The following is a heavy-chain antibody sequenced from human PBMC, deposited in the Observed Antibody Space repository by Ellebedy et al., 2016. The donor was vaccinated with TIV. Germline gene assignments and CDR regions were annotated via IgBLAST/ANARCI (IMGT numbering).Heavy chain of an antibody. CDR3: ARESPGHYYFDF. CDR2: IFVSGGNA. D-gene: IGHD1-14*01. J-gene: IGHJ4*02. V-gene: IGHV1-46*01. CDR1: GHTFSSYY. Sequence: ASVKVSXKASGHTFSSYYIHWVRQAPGQGLEWMGIIFVSGGNANYAQKFQGRLTMTRDTSTNSVNMELSSLRSEDTAVYYCARESPGHYYFDFWGQGILVTVSS.